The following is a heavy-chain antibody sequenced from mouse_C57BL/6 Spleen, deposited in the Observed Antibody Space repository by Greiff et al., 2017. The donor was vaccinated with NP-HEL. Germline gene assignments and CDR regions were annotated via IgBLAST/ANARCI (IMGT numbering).Heavy chain of an antibody. CDR2: IWSGGST. V-gene: IGHV2-2*01. D-gene: IGHD1-1*01. Sequence: QVQLQQSGPGLVQPSQSLSITCTVSGFSLTSYGVHWVRQSPGKGLEWLGVIWSGGSTDYNAAFISRLSISKDNSKSQVFFKMNSLQADDTAIYYCARPSTVVAKGGPAWFAYWGQGTLVTVSA. CDR3: ARPSTVVAKGGPAWFAY. J-gene: IGHJ3*01. CDR1: GFSLTSYG.